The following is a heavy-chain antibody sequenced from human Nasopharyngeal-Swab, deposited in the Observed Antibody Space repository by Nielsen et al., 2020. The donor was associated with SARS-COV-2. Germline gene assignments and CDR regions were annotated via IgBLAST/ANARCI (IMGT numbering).Heavy chain of an antibody. CDR2: IYPGDSDT. Sequence: GESLKISCKGSGYSFTSYWIGWVRQMPGKGLEWMGIIYPGDSDTRYSPSFQGQVTISADKSISIAYLQWSSLKASDTAMYYCARQALGRDGYINPDYWGQGTLVTVSS. J-gene: IGHJ4*02. D-gene: IGHD5-24*01. CDR1: GYSFTSYW. CDR3: ARQALGRDGYINPDY. V-gene: IGHV5-51*01.